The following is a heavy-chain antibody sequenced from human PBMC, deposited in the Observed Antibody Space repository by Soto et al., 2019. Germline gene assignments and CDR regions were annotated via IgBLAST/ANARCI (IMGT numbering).Heavy chain of an antibody. CDR2: VFYTGRA. CDR1: GGSLGSYY. CDR3: ARDGDGRMTTSPYYYNGMDV. V-gene: IGHV4-59*01. J-gene: IGHJ6*02. D-gene: IGHD4-4*01. Sequence: QVQLQESGPGLVEASETLSLTCTVSGGSLGSYYWSWIRQPPGKGLEWIGYVFYTGRANYNASLKSRVSISLATSNYQFSLTLSSVTAADTAVYCCARDGDGRMTTSPYYYNGMDVWGPGTTVTVSS.